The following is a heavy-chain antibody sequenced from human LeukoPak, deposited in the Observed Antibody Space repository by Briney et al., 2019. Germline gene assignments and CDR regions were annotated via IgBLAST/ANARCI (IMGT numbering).Heavy chain of an antibody. J-gene: IGHJ4*02. CDR1: GFTFSTYG. Sequence: GGSLRLSCAASGFTFSTYGMHWVRQAPGKGLEWVTFIRYDGSNKYYADSVKGRFTISRDNSKNTLYLQMNSLRAEDTAVYYCAKSRHSSSFYYFDYWGQGILVTVSS. D-gene: IGHD6-13*01. CDR2: IRYDGSNK. V-gene: IGHV3-30*02. CDR3: AKSRHSSSFYYFDY.